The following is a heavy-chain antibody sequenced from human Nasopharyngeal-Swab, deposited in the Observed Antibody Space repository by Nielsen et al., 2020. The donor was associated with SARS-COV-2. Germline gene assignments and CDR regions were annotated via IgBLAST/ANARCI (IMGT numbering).Heavy chain of an antibody. V-gene: IGHV4-34*01. D-gene: IGHD6-19*01. CDR3: ARGYSSGWYGRLLYYFDY. CDR1: GGSFSGYY. J-gene: IGHJ4*02. Sequence: SETLSLTCAVYGGSFSGYYWSWIRQPPGKGPEWIGEINHSGSTNYNPSLKSRVTISVDTSKNQFSLKLSSVTAADTAVYYCARGYSSGWYGRLLYYFDYWGQGTLVTVSS. CDR2: INHSGST.